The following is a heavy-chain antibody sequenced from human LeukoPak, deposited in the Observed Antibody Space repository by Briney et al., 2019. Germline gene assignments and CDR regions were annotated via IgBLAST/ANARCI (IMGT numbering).Heavy chain of an antibody. V-gene: IGHV3-74*01. CDR3: ASVGYCSSTSCSRGDYLDY. CDR2: ISADVSTA. Sequence: GGSLTLSCTASGITFSNYWKHWVRIGPRQGLGWDSRISADVSTASYADYVKGRFTSSRDNAKNSLYLQMNSLRAEDTAVYYCASVGYCSSTSCSRGDYLDYWGQGTLVTVSS. D-gene: IGHD2-2*01. CDR1: GITFSNYW. J-gene: IGHJ4*02.